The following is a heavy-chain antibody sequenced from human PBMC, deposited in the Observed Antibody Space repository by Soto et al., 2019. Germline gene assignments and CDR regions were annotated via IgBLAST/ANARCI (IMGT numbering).Heavy chain of an antibody. CDR3: ARLPSRHRVDY. J-gene: IGHJ4*02. Sequence: AWETLSLTCTVSGSSISSSGYYWGWVRRPPGRGLEWIGSLYYKVGTYYNPSLKSRVTISADTSANQFSLMVNSVTASDTAIYYWARLPSRHRVDYWGQETLVPVSS. CDR1: GSSISSSGYY. V-gene: IGHV4-39*01. CDR2: LYYKVGT. D-gene: IGHD3-10*01.